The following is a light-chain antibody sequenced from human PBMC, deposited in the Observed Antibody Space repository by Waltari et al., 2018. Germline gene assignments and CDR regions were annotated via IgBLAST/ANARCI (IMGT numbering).Light chain of an antibody. CDR3: SSYTSSSTLVV. CDR1: SSDGGGYNY. V-gene: IGLV2-14*01. J-gene: IGLJ2*01. Sequence: QSALPQPASVSGSPGQSITIPCPGTSSDGGGYNYVPWYQQHPGKAPKLMIYEVSNRPSGVSNRFSGSKSGNTASLTISGLQAEDEADYYCSSYTSSSTLVVFGGGTKLTVL. CDR2: EVS.